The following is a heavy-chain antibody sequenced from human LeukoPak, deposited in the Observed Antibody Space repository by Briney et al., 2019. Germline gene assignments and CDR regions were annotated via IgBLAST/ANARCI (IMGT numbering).Heavy chain of an antibody. CDR1: GFTFSNHW. J-gene: IGHJ4*02. D-gene: IGHD2-21*01. Sequence: PGGSLRLSCVVSGFTFSNHWMSWVRQAPGKGPEWVATIKTDGSEKYYVDSVEGRFIISRDNAKNSLYLQMNSLRGEGTAVYYCARIGRLSPRKAQTDCSFDYWGQGTLATVPS. CDR2: IKTDGSEK. V-gene: IGHV3-7*01. CDR3: ARIGRLSPRKAQTDCSFDY.